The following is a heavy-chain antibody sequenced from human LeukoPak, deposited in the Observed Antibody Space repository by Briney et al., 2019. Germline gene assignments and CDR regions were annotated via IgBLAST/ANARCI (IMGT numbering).Heavy chain of an antibody. V-gene: IGHV1-2*02. CDR3: ARDSYYDILTGYRNWFDP. J-gene: IGHJ5*02. CDR2: INPNSGGT. Sequence: SVTVSCKASGYTFTGYYMHWVRPAPGQGLEWMGWINPNSGGTNNAQKSQGRVTMTRDTSISTAYMELSRLRSDDTAVYYCARDSYYDILTGYRNWFDPWGNGTMVSVSS. CDR1: GYTFTGYY. D-gene: IGHD3-9*01.